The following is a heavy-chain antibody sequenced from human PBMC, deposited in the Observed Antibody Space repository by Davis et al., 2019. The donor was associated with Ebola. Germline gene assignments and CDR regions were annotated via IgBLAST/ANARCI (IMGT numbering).Heavy chain of an antibody. CDR2: MNPNSGNT. Sequence: AASVKVSCKASGYTFTSYDINWVRQAPGQGLEWMGWMNPNSGNTGYAQKFQGRVTMTRNTSISTAYMELNSLTSEDTAVYYCARGTRTLDIWGQGTMVTVSS. V-gene: IGHV1-8*01. D-gene: IGHD3/OR15-3a*01. CDR1: GYTFTSYD. CDR3: ARGTRTLDI. J-gene: IGHJ3*02.